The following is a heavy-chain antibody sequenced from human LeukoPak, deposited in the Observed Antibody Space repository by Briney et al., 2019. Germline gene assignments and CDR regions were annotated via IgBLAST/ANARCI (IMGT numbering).Heavy chain of an antibody. CDR3: ARDPCHGALDY. D-gene: IGHD2-2*01. CDR2: IKQDGSKK. CDR1: GFPFSSYW. Sequence: GGSLRLSCVASGFPFSSYWMTWVRQAPGKGLEWVANIKQDGSKKSYVDSVKGRFTISRDNAKNSLYLQMNSLRAEDTAVYYCARDPCHGALDYWGQGALVIVSS. J-gene: IGHJ4*02. V-gene: IGHV3-7*03.